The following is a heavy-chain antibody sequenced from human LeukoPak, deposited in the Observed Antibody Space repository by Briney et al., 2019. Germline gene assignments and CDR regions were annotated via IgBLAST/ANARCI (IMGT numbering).Heavy chain of an antibody. J-gene: IGHJ6*03. CDR3: ARGNDGLYYYYYYMDV. Sequence: GASVKVSCKASGYTFTSYVINGVGQATGQGLDGMGWMNPNSGNTGYAQKFQGRVTITRNTSISTAYMELSSLRSEDTAVYYCARGNDGLYYYYYYMDVWGKGTTVTVSS. D-gene: IGHD1-1*01. V-gene: IGHV1-8*03. CDR1: GYTFTSYV. CDR2: MNPNSGNT.